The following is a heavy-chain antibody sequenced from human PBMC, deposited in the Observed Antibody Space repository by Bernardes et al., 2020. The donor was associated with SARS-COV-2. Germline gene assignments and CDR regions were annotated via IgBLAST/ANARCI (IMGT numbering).Heavy chain of an antibody. CDR3: ARAITWTVEDSYRHDAFDI. D-gene: IGHD2-15*01. J-gene: IGHJ3*02. Sequence: ASVKVSCKASGYTFTGNYIHWVRQAPGQGLEWMGWINPKSGGTHYPQKFQGRVTVTRDTSLSTAYMELSRLRSDDTAVYYCARAITWTVEDSYRHDAFDIWGQGTTGTDSS. CDR2: INPKSGGT. CDR1: GYTFTGNY. V-gene: IGHV1-2*02.